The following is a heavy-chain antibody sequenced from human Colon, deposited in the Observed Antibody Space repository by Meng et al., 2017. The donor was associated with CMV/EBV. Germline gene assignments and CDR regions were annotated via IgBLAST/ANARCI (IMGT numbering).Heavy chain of an antibody. CDR3: ARNYDISPHSGMDV. D-gene: IGHD3-9*01. J-gene: IGHJ6*02. CDR1: GYNFINSW. Sequence: GGSLRLSCKGSGYNFINSWIGWVRQTPGNGLEWMGIIFPGDSDTRYSPSFQGQVTISVDKSISTAYLQWNSLKASDTAIYYCARNYDISPHSGMDVWGQGTTGHRLL. V-gene: IGHV5-51*01. CDR2: IFPGDSDT.